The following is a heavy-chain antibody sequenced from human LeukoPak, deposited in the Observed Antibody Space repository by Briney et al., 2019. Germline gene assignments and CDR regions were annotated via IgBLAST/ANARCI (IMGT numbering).Heavy chain of an antibody. CDR3: AKDGYSSSWYLEWFFDY. J-gene: IGHJ4*02. CDR1: GFTFSSYA. CDR2: IRYDGSNK. V-gene: IGHV3-30*02. D-gene: IGHD6-13*01. Sequence: GGSLRLSCAASGFTFSSYAMSWVRQAPGGGLEWVAFIRYDGSNKYYADSVKGRFTISRDNSKNTLYLQMNSLRAEGTAVYYCAKDGYSSSWYLEWFFDYWGQGTLVTVSS.